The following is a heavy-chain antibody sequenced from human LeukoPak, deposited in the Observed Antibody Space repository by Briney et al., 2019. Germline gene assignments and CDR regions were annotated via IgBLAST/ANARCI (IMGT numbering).Heavy chain of an antibody. CDR3: ARLEGSKTVKFDY. CDR1: GGSISSYY. J-gene: IGHJ4*02. Sequence: SETLSLTCTVSGGSISSYYWSWIRQPPGKGLEWIGYIYYSGRTNYNPSLKSRVTISVDTSKNQFSLQLSSVTAADTALYYCARLEGSKTVKFDYWGRGPLVTVST. D-gene: IGHD4-17*01. V-gene: IGHV4-59*08. CDR2: IYYSGRT.